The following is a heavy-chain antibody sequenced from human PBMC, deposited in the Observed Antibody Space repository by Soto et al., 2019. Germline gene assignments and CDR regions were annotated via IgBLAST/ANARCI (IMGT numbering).Heavy chain of an antibody. CDR2: IIPIFGTA. CDR3: ARDLEEQGVAWRWFDP. D-gene: IGHD3-3*01. V-gene: IGHV1-69*06. J-gene: IGHJ5*02. Sequence: SVKVSCKASGGTFSSYAISWVRQAPGQGLEWMGGIIPIFGTANYAQKFQGRVTITADKSTSTAYMELSSLRSEDTAVYYCARDLEEQGVAWRWFDPWGQGTLVTVSS. CDR1: GGTFSSYA.